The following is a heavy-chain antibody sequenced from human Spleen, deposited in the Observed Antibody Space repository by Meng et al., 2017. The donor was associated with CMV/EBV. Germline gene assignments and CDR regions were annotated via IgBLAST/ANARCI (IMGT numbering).Heavy chain of an antibody. CDR3: AREGNSSGKYYYYYGLDV. CDR1: GGSISNHY. CDR2: IYYSGTT. D-gene: IGHD6-6*01. Sequence: SETLSLTCIVSGGSISNHYWSWIRQPPGKGLEWIGYIYYSGTTNYNPSLKSRVTMSVDVSKNQFSLKLSSVTAADTAVYYCAREGNSSGKYYYYYGLDVWGHGTPVTVSS. V-gene: IGHV4-59*11. J-gene: IGHJ6*02.